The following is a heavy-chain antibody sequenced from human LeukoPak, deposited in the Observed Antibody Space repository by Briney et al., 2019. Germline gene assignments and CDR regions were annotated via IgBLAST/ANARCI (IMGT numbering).Heavy chain of an antibody. V-gene: IGHV3-21*01. CDR3: ARGAYYYDSSGQDYFDY. Sequence: GGSLRLSCAASGFTFSSYSMNWVRQAPGKGLEWVSSISSSSSYIYYADSVKGRFTISRDNAKNSLYLQMNSLRAEDTAVYYCARGAYYYDSSGQDYFDYWGQGTLVTVSS. J-gene: IGHJ4*02. CDR2: ISSSSSYI. D-gene: IGHD3-22*01. CDR1: GFTFSSYS.